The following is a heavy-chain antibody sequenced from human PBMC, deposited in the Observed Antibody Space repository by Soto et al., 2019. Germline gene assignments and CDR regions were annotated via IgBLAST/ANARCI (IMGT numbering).Heavy chain of an antibody. V-gene: IGHV1-46*01. J-gene: IGHJ4*02. Sequence: QVQLVQSGAEVKKPGASVKVSCKASGYTFTSYYMHWVRQAPGQGLEWMGIINPSGGSTSYAQKFQGRVTMTRDTFTSTVYMELSSLRSEDTAVYYCARDTEERGIVATFDYWGQGTLVTVSS. D-gene: IGHD5-12*01. CDR3: ARDTEERGIVATFDY. CDR1: GYTFTSYY. CDR2: INPSGGST.